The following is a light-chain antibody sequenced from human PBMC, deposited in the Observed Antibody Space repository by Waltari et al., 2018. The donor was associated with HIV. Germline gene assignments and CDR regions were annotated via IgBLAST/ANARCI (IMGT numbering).Light chain of an antibody. CDR1: SSDVGAYNY. Sequence: QSALTQPASVSGSPGQSITISCTGSSSDVGAYNYVPWYQQPPVKAPKLIIYEVSNRPSGVSNRFSGSKSGSTASLTISGLQAEDEADYYCSSYTSGSAVLFGGGTKVTVL. V-gene: IGLV2-14*01. CDR3: SSYTSGSAVL. J-gene: IGLJ2*01. CDR2: EVS.